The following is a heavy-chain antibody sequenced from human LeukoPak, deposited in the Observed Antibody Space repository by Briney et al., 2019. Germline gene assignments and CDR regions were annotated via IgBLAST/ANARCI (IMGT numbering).Heavy chain of an antibody. V-gene: IGHV3-74*01. CDR1: GFTFSSHW. CDR2: IKSDGITT. CDR3: AKDLRLLMVRGVTPVD. Sequence: GGSLRLSCAASGFTFSSHWMHWVRQAPGKGLVWVSRIKSDGITTNYADFVRGWFTISRDNCKNTLYLQMNSLRAEDTAVYYCAKDLRLLMVRGVTPVDWGQGTLVTVSS. J-gene: IGHJ4*02. D-gene: IGHD3-10*01.